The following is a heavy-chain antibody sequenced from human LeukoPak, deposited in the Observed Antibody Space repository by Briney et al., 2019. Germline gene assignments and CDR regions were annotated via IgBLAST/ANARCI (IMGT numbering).Heavy chain of an antibody. V-gene: IGHV3-21*01. CDR2: ISSSSAYI. CDR1: GFTFNNYN. CDR3: ARDLTRRDAAGDY. D-gene: IGHD3-9*01. Sequence: GGSLRLSCAASGFTFNNYNMHWVRQAPGKGVEWVSSISSSSAYIYYADSVKGRFTISRDNAKKSLYLQMNSLRAEDTAVFYCARDLTRRDAAGDYWGQGTLVSVSS. J-gene: IGHJ4*02.